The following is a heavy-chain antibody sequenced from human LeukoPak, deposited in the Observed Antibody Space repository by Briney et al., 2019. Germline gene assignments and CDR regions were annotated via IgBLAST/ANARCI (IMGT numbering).Heavy chain of an antibody. V-gene: IGHV3-23*01. CDR1: GFTFGSYA. Sequence: HTGGSLRLSCAASGFTFGSYAMTWVRQPPGKGLEWVSTISLSGGSTYYADYVKGRFTVSRDNPKNTLYVQMHSLRAEDTAVYYCAKVPDGSPRGYWYFDLWGRGTLVTVSS. J-gene: IGHJ2*01. CDR2: ISLSGGST. CDR3: AKVPDGSPRGYWYFDL. D-gene: IGHD5-24*01.